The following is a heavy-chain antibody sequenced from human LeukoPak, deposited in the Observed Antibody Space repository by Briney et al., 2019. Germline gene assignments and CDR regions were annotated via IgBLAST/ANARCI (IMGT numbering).Heavy chain of an antibody. Sequence: GSLRLSCAASGFMFSDYFMSWIRQAPGRELEWISYISSNSKYTKYADSVKGRFTISRDNAKKTLYLQMNSLRAEDTAVYYCARDNGNKYYFDYWGQGTLVTVSS. CDR3: ARDNGNKYYFDY. CDR1: GFMFSDYF. CDR2: ISSNSKYT. J-gene: IGHJ4*02. V-gene: IGHV3-11*05. D-gene: IGHD2-8*01.